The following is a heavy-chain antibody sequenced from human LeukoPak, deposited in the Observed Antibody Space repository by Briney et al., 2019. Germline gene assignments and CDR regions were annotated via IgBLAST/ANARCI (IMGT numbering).Heavy chain of an antibody. J-gene: IGHJ6*03. CDR2: IIPILGIA. Sequence: SVKVSCKASGGTFSSCTIRWLRQAPGQGLGWMGRIIPILGIANYAQKFQARVTITADKSTSTAYMELRSLRSEDTAVYYCARDVDIVVVPAAGAYYYYMDVWGKGTTVTVSS. CDR3: ARDVDIVVVPAAGAYYYYMDV. CDR1: GGTFSSCT. D-gene: IGHD2-2*03. V-gene: IGHV1-69*04.